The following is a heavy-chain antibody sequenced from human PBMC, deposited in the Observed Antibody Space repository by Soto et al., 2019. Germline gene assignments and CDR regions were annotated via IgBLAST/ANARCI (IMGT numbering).Heavy chain of an antibody. Sequence: GGSLRLSCAASGFTFSSYSMNWVRQAPGKGLEWVSSISSSSSYIYYADSVKGRFTISRDNAKNSLYLQMNSLRAEDTAVYYCAMPQVVPGVIWEDWLDPWGQGPLVTVYS. V-gene: IGHV3-21*01. CDR2: ISSSSSYI. J-gene: IGHJ5*02. CDR1: GFTFSSYS. CDR3: AMPQVVPGVIWEDWLDP. D-gene: IGHD3-10*01.